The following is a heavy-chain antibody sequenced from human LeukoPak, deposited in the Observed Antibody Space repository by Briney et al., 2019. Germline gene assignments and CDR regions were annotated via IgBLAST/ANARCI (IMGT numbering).Heavy chain of an antibody. CDR3: ARGVDTAMGKYYFDY. CDR2: INHSGST. CDR1: GGSFSGYY. J-gene: IGHJ4*02. D-gene: IGHD5-18*01. Sequence: PSETLSLTCAVYGGSFSGYYWSWIRQPPGKGLEWIGEINHSGSTNYNPSLKSRVTISVDTSKNQFSLKLSSVTAADTAVYYCARGVDTAMGKYYFDYWGQGTLVTVSS. V-gene: IGHV4-34*01.